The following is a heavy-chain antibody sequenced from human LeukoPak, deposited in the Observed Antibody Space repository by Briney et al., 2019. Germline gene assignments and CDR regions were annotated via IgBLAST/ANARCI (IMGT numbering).Heavy chain of an antibody. D-gene: IGHD3-22*01. V-gene: IGHV4-31*03. CDR1: GGSISSGGYY. CDR2: IYYSGST. CDR3: ARGRYYDSSGYYSGFDY. J-gene: IGHJ4*02. Sequence: SETLSLTYTVSGGSISSGGYYWSWIRQHPGKGLEWIGYIYYSGSTYYNPSLKSRVTISVDTSKNQFSLKLSSVTAADTAVYYCARGRYYDSSGYYSGFDYWGQGTLVTVSS.